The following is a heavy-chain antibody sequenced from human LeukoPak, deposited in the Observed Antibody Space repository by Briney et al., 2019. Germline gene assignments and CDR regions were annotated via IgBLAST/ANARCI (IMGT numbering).Heavy chain of an antibody. CDR1: GGSITSSGYF. V-gene: IGHV4-39*01. Sequence: SETLSLTCTVPGGSITSSGYFWAWIRQPPGKGLEWIGSIHYSGRTYYNPSLKSRVTISADTSKNQFSLKLSSVTAADTAVYYCARSFEHHDYGDLLDYWGQGTLVTVSS. D-gene: IGHD4-17*01. CDR3: ARSFEHHDYGDLLDY. J-gene: IGHJ4*02. CDR2: IHYSGRT.